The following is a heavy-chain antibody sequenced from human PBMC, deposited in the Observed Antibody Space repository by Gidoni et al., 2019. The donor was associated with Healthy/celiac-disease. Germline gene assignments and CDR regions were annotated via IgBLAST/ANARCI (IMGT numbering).Heavy chain of an antibody. CDR1: GFTFSSYG. V-gene: IGHV3-30*02. CDR3: AKDAEYSGYDEEPIDY. D-gene: IGHD5-12*01. J-gene: IGHJ4*02. Sequence: VQLVESGGGVVQPGGSLRLSCAASGFTFSSYGMHWVRQAQGKGLEWVAFIRYDGSNKYYADSVKGRFNISRDNSKNTLYLQMNSLRAEDTAVYYCAKDAEYSGYDEEPIDYWGQGTLVTVSS. CDR2: IRYDGSNK.